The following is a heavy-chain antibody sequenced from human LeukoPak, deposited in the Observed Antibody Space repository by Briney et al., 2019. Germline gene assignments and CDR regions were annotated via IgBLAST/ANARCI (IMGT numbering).Heavy chain of an antibody. V-gene: IGHV3-9*01. CDR3: ARAQVGYNWFDP. D-gene: IGHD1-26*01. CDR1: GFTFDEYA. Sequence: GGSLRLSCAASGFTFDEYAMHWVRQAPGKGLEWVSGISYSSGSIGYVDSVKGRFTISRDNAKNSLYLQMDSLRAEDTAVYYCARAQVGYNWFDPWGQGTLVTVSS. CDR2: ISYSSGSI. J-gene: IGHJ5*02.